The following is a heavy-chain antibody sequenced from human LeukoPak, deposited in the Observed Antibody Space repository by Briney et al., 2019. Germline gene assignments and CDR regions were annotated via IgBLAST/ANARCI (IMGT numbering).Heavy chain of an antibody. J-gene: IGHJ5*02. Sequence: SGTLSLTCTVSGGSISSYYWSWIRQPPGKGLEWIGYIYYSGSTNYNPSLKSRVTISVDTSKNQFSLKLSSVTAADTAVYYCAREMVGGRGWFDPWGQGTLVTVSS. D-gene: IGHD2-15*01. CDR3: AREMVGGRGWFDP. V-gene: IGHV4-59*01. CDR2: IYYSGST. CDR1: GGSISSYY.